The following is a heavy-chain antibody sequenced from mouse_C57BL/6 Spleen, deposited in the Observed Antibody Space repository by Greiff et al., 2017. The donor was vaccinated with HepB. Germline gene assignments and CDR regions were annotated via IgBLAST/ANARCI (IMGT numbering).Heavy chain of an antibody. V-gene: IGHV14-4*01. Sequence: EVQLQQSGAELVRPGASVKLSCTASGFNIKDDYMHWVKQRPEQGLEWIGWIDPENGDTEYASKFQGKATITADKSSNTAYLQLSSLTSEDTAVYYCTYSIYRGGDYWGQGTSVTVSS. J-gene: IGHJ4*01. CDR3: TYSIYRGGDY. CDR2: IDPENGDT. D-gene: IGHD2-5*01. CDR1: GFNIKDDY.